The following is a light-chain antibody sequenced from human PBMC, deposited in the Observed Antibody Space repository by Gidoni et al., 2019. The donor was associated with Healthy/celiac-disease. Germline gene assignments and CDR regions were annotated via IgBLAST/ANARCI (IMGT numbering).Light chain of an antibody. J-gene: IGLJ2*01. V-gene: IGLV3-21*02. CDR2: DDS. Sequence: SYVLPQPPSVSVAPGQTARITCGGNNIGSKSVHWYQQKPGQAPGLVVYDDSDRPSGIPERFSGSNSGNTATLTISRVEAGDEADYYCQVWDSSSDHPVFGGGTKLTVL. CDR3: QVWDSSSDHPV. CDR1: NIGSKS.